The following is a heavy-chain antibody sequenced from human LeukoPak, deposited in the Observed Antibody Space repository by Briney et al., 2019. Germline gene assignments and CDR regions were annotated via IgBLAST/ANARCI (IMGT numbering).Heavy chain of an antibody. J-gene: IGHJ4*02. CDR3: ARDRQLWALWDFDY. D-gene: IGHD5-18*01. Sequence: PGGSLRLSCAASGFTFSSYWMHWVRQALGKGLVWVSRINTDGSSTSYADSVKGRFTISRDNAKNTLYLQMNSLRAEDTAVYYCARDRQLWALWDFDYWGQGTLVTVSS. V-gene: IGHV3-74*01. CDR1: GFTFSSYW. CDR2: INTDGSST.